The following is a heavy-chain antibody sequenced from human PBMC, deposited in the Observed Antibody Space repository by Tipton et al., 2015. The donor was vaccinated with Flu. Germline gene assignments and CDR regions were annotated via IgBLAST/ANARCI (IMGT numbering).Heavy chain of an antibody. CDR1: GYTFTSYY. D-gene: IGHD1-26*01. CDR3: ARDAGSGSYYQPFDY. V-gene: IGHV1-46*01. J-gene: IGHJ4*02. CDR2: INPSGGST. Sequence: QVQLVQSGAEVKKPGASVKVSCKASGYTFTSYYMHWVRQAPGQGLEWMGIINPSGGSTSYAQKFQGRVTMTRDTSTSTVYMELSSLRSEDTAVYYCARDAGSGSYYQPFDYWGQGTLVTVSS.